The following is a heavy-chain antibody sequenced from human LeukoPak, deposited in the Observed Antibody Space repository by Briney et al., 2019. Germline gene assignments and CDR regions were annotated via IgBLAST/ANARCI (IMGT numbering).Heavy chain of an antibody. J-gene: IGHJ2*01. V-gene: IGHV3-30*18. D-gene: IGHD2-21*01. CDR2: ISNDGSII. CDR1: GFMLSDYG. Sequence: GGSLRLSCAASGFMLSDYGMHWVRQAPGKGLEWVAVISNDGSIIYYADSVKGRFTISRDNSKNTLHLQMNSLRPDDTAVYYCAKDGPYCGGITCYFRYFDLWGRGTLVTVSS. CDR3: AKDGPYCGGITCYFRYFDL.